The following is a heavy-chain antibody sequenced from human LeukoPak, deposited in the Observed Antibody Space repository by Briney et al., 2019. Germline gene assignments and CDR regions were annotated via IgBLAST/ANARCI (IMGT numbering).Heavy chain of an antibody. Sequence: PGGSLRLSCAASGFTFSSYGMHWVRQAPGKGLEWVAAISYDGSNKYYADSVKGRFTISRDNSKKTLYLQMNSLRADDTTVYYGATIYDTGRMPDDPFHIWGEGTMVTVSS. V-gene: IGHV3-30*03. CDR3: ATIYDTGRMPDDPFHI. CDR1: GFTFSSYG. J-gene: IGHJ3*02. D-gene: IGHD3-3*01. CDR2: ISYDGSNK.